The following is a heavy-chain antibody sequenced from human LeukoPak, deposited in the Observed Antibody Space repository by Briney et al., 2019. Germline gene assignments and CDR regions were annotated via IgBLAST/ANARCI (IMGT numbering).Heavy chain of an antibody. Sequence: PGRSLRLSCAASGFTFNTYAMNGVRQAPGKGREWVSAITGSGGDTYYADSVKGRFTISRDDPMNTLFLQMPSLKDDDTAVYYCVKSSAMEGGYSHHWGQGTLVTVSS. CDR3: VKSSAMEGGYSHH. J-gene: IGHJ1*01. CDR1: GFTFNTYA. V-gene: IGHV3-23*01. CDR2: ITGSGGDT. D-gene: IGHD3-16*01.